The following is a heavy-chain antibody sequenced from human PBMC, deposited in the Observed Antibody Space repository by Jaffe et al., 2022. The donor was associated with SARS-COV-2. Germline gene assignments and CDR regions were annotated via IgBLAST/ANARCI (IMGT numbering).Heavy chain of an antibody. CDR1: GYTFTSYD. V-gene: IGHV1-8*01. J-gene: IGHJ5*02. CDR2: MNPNSGNT. D-gene: IGHD3-10*01. Sequence: QVQLVQSGAEVKKPGASVKVSCKASGYTFTSYDINWVRQATGQGLEWMGWMNPNSGNTGYAQKFQGRVTMTRNTSISTAYMELSSLRSEDTAVYYCARGLPLWFGEFTDNWFDPWGQGTLVTVSS. CDR3: ARGLPLWFGEFTDNWFDP.